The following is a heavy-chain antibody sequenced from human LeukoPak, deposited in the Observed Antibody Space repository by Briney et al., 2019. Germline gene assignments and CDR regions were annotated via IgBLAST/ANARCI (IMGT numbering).Heavy chain of an antibody. J-gene: IGHJ1*01. CDR1: GFTFSSYG. V-gene: IGHV3-30*03. Sequence: GGSLRLSCAASGFTFSSYGMHWVRQAPGKGLEWVAVISYDGSNKYYADSVKGRFTISRDNSKNTLYLQMNSLRAEDTAVYYCARDTVDRGGWYGNYFQHWGQGTLVTVSS. CDR2: ISYDGSNK. CDR3: ARDTVDRGGWYGNYFQH. D-gene: IGHD6-19*01.